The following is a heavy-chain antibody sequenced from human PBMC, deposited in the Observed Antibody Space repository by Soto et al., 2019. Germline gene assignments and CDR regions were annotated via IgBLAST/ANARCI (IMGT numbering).Heavy chain of an antibody. V-gene: IGHV3-15*01. CDR2: IKSKTDGGTT. J-gene: IGHJ6*02. Sequence: GGSLRLSCAASGFTFSNAWMSWVRQAPGKGLEWVGRIKSKTDGGTTDYAAPVKGRFTISRDDSKHTLYLQMNSLKTEDTAVYYCTTGITMVRGVSNYYGMDVWGQGTTVTVSS. CDR3: TTGITMVRGVSNYYGMDV. D-gene: IGHD3-10*01. CDR1: GFTFSNAW.